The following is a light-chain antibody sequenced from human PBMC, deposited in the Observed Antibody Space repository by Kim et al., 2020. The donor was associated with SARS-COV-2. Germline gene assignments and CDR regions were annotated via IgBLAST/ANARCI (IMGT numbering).Light chain of an antibody. CDR1: SSDVGDYNF. J-gene: IGLJ1*01. Sequence: QSVTISCTGTSSDVGDYNFVSWHQQHPGKAPKPIIYDVNKRPSGVPNRFSGSKSGNTASLTVSGLQAEDEADYYCSSYAGTNNFYVFGTGTKVTVL. V-gene: IGLV2-8*01. CDR3: SSYAGTNNFYV. CDR2: DVN.